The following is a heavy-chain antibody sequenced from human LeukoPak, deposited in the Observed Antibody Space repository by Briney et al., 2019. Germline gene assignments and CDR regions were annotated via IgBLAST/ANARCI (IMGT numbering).Heavy chain of an antibody. CDR2: INAGNGNT. J-gene: IGHJ6*04. CDR3: ARDRRRFGELYLGASRVSYGMDV. V-gene: IGHV1-3*01. CDR1: GYTFSSYA. Sequence: ASVKVSCKASGYTFSSYAMHWGRQAPGQRLEWMGWINAGNGNTKYSQKFQGRVTITRDTSASTAYLALSSLRSEDTAVYYCARDRRRFGELYLGASRVSYGMDVWGKGTTVTVSS. D-gene: IGHD3-10*01.